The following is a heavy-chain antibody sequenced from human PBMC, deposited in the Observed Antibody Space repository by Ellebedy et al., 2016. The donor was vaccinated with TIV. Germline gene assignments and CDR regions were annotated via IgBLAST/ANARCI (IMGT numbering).Heavy chain of an antibody. V-gene: IGHV1-8*01. CDR1: GYTFTTFD. D-gene: IGHD1-1*01. CDR3: ARVRRMNWFDP. CDR2: MNSDTGNT. Sequence: AASVKVSCMASGYTFTTFDVIWVRQATGQGLEWMGWMNSDTGNTGYAHKFQGRITLTRNTSISTAYMELTSLRSEDTALYYCARVRRMNWFDPWGQGTLVTVSS. J-gene: IGHJ5*02.